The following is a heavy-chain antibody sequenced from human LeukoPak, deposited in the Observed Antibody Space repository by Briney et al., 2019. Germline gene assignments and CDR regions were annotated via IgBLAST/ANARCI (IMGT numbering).Heavy chain of an antibody. V-gene: IGHV4-39*01. Sequence: SETLSLSCTVSVGSISSGSYYWGWIRQSPGKGLEWIGNIYYGGSTSYDPSLKSRVTISVDTTKNQFSLHLSSVTAADTAVYYCATYYYSYCYMDVWGKGTTVTVSS. CDR3: ATYYYSYCYMDV. CDR1: VGSISSGSYY. J-gene: IGHJ6*03. CDR2: IYYGGST.